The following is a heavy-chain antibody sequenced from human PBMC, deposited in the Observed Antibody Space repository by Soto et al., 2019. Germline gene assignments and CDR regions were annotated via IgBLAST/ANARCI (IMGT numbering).Heavy chain of an antibody. CDR3: ARELRFGEDYYGMDV. J-gene: IGHJ6*02. CDR2: IYYSGIT. V-gene: IGHV4-59*12. D-gene: IGHD3-10*01. Sequence: SETLSLTCTVSGDSISNSYWSWIRQPPGKGLEWIGYIYYSGITNYTPSLKSRVTISVDTSKNQFSLKLSSVTAADTAVYYCARELRFGEDYYGMDVWGQGTTVT. CDR1: GDSISNSY.